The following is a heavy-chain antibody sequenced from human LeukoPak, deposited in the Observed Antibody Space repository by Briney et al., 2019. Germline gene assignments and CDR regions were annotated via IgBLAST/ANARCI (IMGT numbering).Heavy chain of an antibody. D-gene: IGHD3-10*01. V-gene: IGHV3-74*01. CDR1: GFTLSSNW. CDR3: ARDQLLWFGEEV. J-gene: IGHJ6*04. Sequence: GGSLRLSCAASGFTLSSNWMHWVRQAPGKGLVWVSRINGDGSSTSYADSVKGRFTISRDNAKNTLYLQMNSLRAEDTAVYYCARDQLLWFGEEVWGKGTTVTVSS. CDR2: INGDGSST.